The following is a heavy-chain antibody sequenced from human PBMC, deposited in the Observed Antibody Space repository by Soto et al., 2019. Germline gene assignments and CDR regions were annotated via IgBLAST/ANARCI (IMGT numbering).Heavy chain of an antibody. J-gene: IGHJ4*02. Sequence: GASVKVSCKASGYTFTSYYMHWVRQAPGQGLEWMGIINPSGGSTSYAQKFQGRDTMTRDTSTSTVYMELSSLRSEDTAVYYCARDPQLGMGFDYWGQGTLVTSPQ. CDR2: INPSGGST. D-gene: IGHD7-27*01. CDR3: ARDPQLGMGFDY. CDR1: GYTFTSYY. V-gene: IGHV1-46*01.